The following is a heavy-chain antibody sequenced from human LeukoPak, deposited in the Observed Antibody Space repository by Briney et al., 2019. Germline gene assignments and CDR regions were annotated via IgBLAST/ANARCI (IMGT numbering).Heavy chain of an antibody. V-gene: IGHV3-48*04. Sequence: GGSLRLSCAASGFTFSSYSMNWVRQAPGKGLEWVSYISSSSSTIYYADSVKGRFTISRDNAKNSLYLQMNSLRAEDTAVYYCARDLMIAAAGTYYYMDVWGKGTTVTVSS. D-gene: IGHD6-13*01. J-gene: IGHJ6*03. CDR2: ISSSSSTI. CDR1: GFTFSSYS. CDR3: ARDLMIAAAGTYYYMDV.